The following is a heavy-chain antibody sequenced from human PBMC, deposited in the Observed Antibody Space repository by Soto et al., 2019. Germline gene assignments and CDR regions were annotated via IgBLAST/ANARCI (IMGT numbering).Heavy chain of an antibody. J-gene: IGHJ4*02. Sequence: GGSLRLSCAASGFTFSSYSMNWVRQAPGKGLEWVSYISSSSSTIYYADSVKGRFTISRDNAKNSLYLQMNSLRDEDTAVYYCARDLRFLEWSKNDYWGQGTLVTVSS. CDR3: ARDLRFLEWSKNDY. CDR2: ISSSSSTI. CDR1: GFTFSSYS. V-gene: IGHV3-48*02. D-gene: IGHD3-3*01.